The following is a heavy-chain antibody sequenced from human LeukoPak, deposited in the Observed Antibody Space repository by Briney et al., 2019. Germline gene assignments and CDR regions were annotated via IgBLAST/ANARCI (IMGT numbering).Heavy chain of an antibody. CDR2: ISYDGSNK. CDR3: ARANAYDPLDY. V-gene: IGHV3-30-3*01. Sequence: PGGSLRLSCAASGFTFSSYAMHWVRQAPGKGLEWVAVISYDGSNKYYADSVKGRFTISRDNSKNTLYLQMNSLRAEDTAVYYCARANAYDPLDYWGQGTLVTVSS. D-gene: IGHD1-1*01. J-gene: IGHJ4*02. CDR1: GFTFSSYA.